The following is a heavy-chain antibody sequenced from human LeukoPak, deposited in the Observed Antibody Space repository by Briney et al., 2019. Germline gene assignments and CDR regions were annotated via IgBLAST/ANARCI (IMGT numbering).Heavy chain of an antibody. V-gene: IGHV1-8*03. Sequence: ASVKVSCKASGYTFTSYDINWVRQATGQGLEWMGWMNPNSGNTGYAQKFQGRVTITRNTSISTAYMELSSLRSEDTAVYYCARGRGYGGYDFSGSPFDYWGQGTLVTVSS. CDR3: ARGRGYGGYDFSGSPFDY. CDR2: MNPNSGNT. CDR1: GYTFTSYD. D-gene: IGHD5-12*01. J-gene: IGHJ4*02.